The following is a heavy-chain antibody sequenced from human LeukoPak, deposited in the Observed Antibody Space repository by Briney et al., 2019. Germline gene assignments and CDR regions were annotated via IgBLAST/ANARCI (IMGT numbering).Heavy chain of an antibody. CDR3: ARAPFPRVPALSMDV. V-gene: IGHV3-7*01. CDR2: IKQDGSEK. CDR1: GFTFSDYY. D-gene: IGHD2-2*01. J-gene: IGHJ6*03. Sequence: GGSLRLSCAASGFTFSDYYMSWIRQAPGKGLEWVANIKQDGSEKYYVDSVKGRFTISRDNAKNSLYLQMNSLRAEDTAVYYCARAPFPRVPALSMDVWGRGTTVTVSS.